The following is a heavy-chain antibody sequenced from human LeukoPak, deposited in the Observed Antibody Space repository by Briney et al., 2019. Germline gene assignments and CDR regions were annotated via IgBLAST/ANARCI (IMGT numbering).Heavy chain of an antibody. J-gene: IGHJ6*03. CDR3: ARSAAPVPSDYYYYYMDV. CDR1: GGSISSGGYY. Sequence: SETLSLTCTVSGGSISSGGYYWSWIRQHPGKGLEWIGYIYYSGSTYYNPSLKSRVTISVDTSKNQFSLKLSSVTAADTAVYYCARSAAPVPSDYYYYYMDVWGKGTTVTVSS. D-gene: IGHD6-6*01. CDR2: IYYSGST. V-gene: IGHV4-31*03.